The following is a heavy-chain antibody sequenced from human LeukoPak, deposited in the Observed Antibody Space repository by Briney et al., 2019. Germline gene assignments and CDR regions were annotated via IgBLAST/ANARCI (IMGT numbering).Heavy chain of an antibody. D-gene: IGHD3-10*01. V-gene: IGHV3-48*03. CDR1: GFTFSSYE. CDR2: ISSSGSTI. CDR3: ARVGEELMVRGAIGAFDI. J-gene: IGHJ3*02. Sequence: GGSLRLSCAASGFTFSSYEMNWVRQAPGEGLEWVSYISSSGSTIYYADSVKGRFTISRDNAKNSLYLQMNSLRAEDTALYYCARVGEELMVRGAIGAFDIWGQGTMVTVSS.